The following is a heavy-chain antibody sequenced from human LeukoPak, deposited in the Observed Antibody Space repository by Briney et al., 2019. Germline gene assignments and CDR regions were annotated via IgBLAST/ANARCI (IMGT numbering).Heavy chain of an antibody. Sequence: PGGSLRLSCAASGFTFRRYAMSWVRQAPGKGLEWVSVIYSGGSTYYTDSVKGRFTISRDNSKNTLYLQMNSLRAEDTAVYYCARRYSTGWHIDYWGQGTLVTVSS. V-gene: IGHV3-66*01. CDR1: GFTFRRYA. CDR2: IYSGGST. CDR3: ARRYSTGWHIDY. D-gene: IGHD6-19*01. J-gene: IGHJ4*02.